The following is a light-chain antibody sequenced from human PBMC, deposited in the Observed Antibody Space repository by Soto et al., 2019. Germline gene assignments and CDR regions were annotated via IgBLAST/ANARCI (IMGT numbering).Light chain of an antibody. CDR2: DAS. Sequence: EIVLTQSPPTLSLSPGERATLSCRASQSVSSYLAWYQQKPGQAPRLLIYDASNRATGIPARFSGSGSGTDFTLTISSLEPEVFAVYYCQQRSNWPPIFTFGPGTKVAIK. CDR3: QQRSNWPPIFT. J-gene: IGKJ3*01. V-gene: IGKV3-11*01. CDR1: QSVSSY.